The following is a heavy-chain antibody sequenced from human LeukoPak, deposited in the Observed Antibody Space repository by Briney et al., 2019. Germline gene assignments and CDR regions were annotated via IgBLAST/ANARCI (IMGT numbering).Heavy chain of an antibody. CDR3: TKVPDTWLQADP. J-gene: IGHJ5*02. D-gene: IGHD2-2*01. Sequence: SETLSLTCTVSGGSISSGAYYWGWIRQPPGKGLEWIGYIYYSRTTNYNPSLKSRVTISLATSKNQFSLKLSSVTDADTAVYFCTKVPDTWLQADPWGQGTLVTVSS. V-gene: IGHV4-39*01. CDR1: GGSISSGAYY. CDR2: IYYSRTT.